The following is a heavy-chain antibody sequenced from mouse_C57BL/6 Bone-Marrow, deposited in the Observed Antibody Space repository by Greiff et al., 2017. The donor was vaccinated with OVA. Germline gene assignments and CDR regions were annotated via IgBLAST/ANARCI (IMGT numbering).Heavy chain of an antibody. CDR3: ARDLPWFAY. J-gene: IGHJ3*01. Sequence: VQGVESGPELVKPGASVKISCKASGYAFSSSWMNWVKQRPGKGLEWIGRIYPGDGDTNYNGKFKGKATLTADKSSSTAYMQLSSLTSEDSAVYFCARDLPWFAYWGQGTLVTVSA. CDR2: IYPGDGDT. CDR1: GYAFSSSW. V-gene: IGHV1-82*01.